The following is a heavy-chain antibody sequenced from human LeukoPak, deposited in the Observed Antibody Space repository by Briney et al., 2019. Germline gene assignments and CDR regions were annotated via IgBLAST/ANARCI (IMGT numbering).Heavy chain of an antibody. V-gene: IGHV1-18*01. CDR1: GYTFTSYG. D-gene: IGHD3-10*01. CDR2: ISAYNGNT. J-gene: IGHJ4*02. CDR3: AVPYYYGSGSYYGY. Sequence: ASVKVSCKASGYTFTSYGISWVRQAPGQGLEWMGWISAYNGNTNYAQKLQGRVTMTTDTSTSTAYMELRSLRSDDTAVYYCAVPYYYGSGSYYGYWGQGTLVTVSS.